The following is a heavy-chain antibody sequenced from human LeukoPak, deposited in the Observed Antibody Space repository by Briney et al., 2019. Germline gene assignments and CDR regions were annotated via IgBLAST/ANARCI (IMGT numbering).Heavy chain of an antibody. J-gene: IGHJ6*02. CDR3: ARDPGLPNGMAV. Sequence: GGSLRLSCAASGFTVSSDYMSWVRQALGKGLRWVSTIYRGDSTYYADSVKGRFTISRDNSKNTLYLQLNSLRAEDTAVYYCARDPGLPNGMAVWGQGTTVTVSS. CDR2: IYRGDST. V-gene: IGHV3-66*01. CDR1: GFTVSSDY.